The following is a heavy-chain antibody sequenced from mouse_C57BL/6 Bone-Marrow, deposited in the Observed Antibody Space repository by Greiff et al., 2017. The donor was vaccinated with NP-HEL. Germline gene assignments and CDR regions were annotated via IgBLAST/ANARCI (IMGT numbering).Heavy chain of an antibody. V-gene: IGHV7-1*01. CDR3: ARDAYYGNYPAWFAY. Sequence: EVKLVESGGGLVQSGRSLRLSCATSGFTFSDFYMEWVRQAPGKGLEWIAASRNKANDYTTEYSASVKGRFIVSRDTSQSILYLQMNALRAEDTAIYYCARDAYYGNYPAWFAYWGQGTLVTVSA. CDR2: SRNKANDYTT. D-gene: IGHD2-1*01. CDR1: GFTFSDFY. J-gene: IGHJ3*01.